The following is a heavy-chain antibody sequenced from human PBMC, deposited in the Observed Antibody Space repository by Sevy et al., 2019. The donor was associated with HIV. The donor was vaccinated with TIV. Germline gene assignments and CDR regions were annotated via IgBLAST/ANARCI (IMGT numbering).Heavy chain of an antibody. D-gene: IGHD2-2*01. CDR3: ARSRCSSTSCYSYYYYYYMDV. CDR2: IYTSGST. CDR1: GGSISSYY. J-gene: IGHJ6*03. V-gene: IGHV4-4*07. Sequence: SETLSLTCTVSGGSISSYYWSWIRQPAGKGLEWIGRIYTSGSTNYNPSLKSRVTMSVDTSKNQFSLKLSSVPAADTAVYYCARSRCSSTSCYSYYYYYYMDVWGKGTTVTVSS.